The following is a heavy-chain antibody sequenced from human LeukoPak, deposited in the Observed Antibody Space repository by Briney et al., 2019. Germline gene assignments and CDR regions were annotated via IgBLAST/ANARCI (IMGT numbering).Heavy chain of an antibody. CDR2: FDPEDGET. D-gene: IGHD4-17*01. J-gene: IGHJ6*03. Sequence: ASVKVPCKVSGYTLTELSMHWVRQAPGKGLEWMGGFDPEDGETIYAQKFQGRVTMTEDTSTDTAYMELSSLRSEDTAVYYCATQSSDYGDRYYYYYYMDVWGKGTTVTVSS. V-gene: IGHV1-24*01. CDR1: GYTLTELS. CDR3: ATQSSDYGDRYYYYYYMDV.